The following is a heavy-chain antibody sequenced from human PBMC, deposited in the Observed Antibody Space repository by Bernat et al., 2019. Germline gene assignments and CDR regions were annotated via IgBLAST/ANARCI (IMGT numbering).Heavy chain of an antibody. CDR3: ARGRGYCSSTSCYPVGWFDP. CDR1: GFTVSSNY. V-gene: IGHV3-53*01. Sequence: ELQLLESGGGLIQPGGSRGLSCAASGFTVSSNYMSWFRQPPGKGLDWVSVIYSGGSTYYADSVKGRFTISRDNSKNTLYLQMNSLRAEDTAVYYCARGRGYCSSTSCYPVGWFDPWGQGTLVTVSS. D-gene: IGHD2-2*01. J-gene: IGHJ5*02. CDR2: IYSGGST.